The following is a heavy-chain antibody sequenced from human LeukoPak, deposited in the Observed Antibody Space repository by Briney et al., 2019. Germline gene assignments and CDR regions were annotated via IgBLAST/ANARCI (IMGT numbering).Heavy chain of an antibody. CDR3: ARVLVAAAGRFTNWFDP. CDR1: GGSFSGYY. CDR2: INHSGST. V-gene: IGHV4-34*01. J-gene: IGHJ5*02. D-gene: IGHD6-13*01. Sequence: SETLPLTCAVYGGSFSGYYWSWIRQPPGKGLEWIGEINHSGSTNYNPSLKSRVTISVDTSKNQFSLKLSSVIAADTAVYYCARVLVAAAGRFTNWFDPWGQGTLVTVSS.